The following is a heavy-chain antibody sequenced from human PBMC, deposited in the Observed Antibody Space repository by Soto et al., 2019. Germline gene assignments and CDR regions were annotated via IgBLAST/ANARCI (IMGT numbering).Heavy chain of an antibody. CDR1: GFSLSTSGVG. D-gene: IGHD2-21*02. J-gene: IGHJ5*02. CDR3: AHITRANSIVVVTASWFDP. CDR2: IYWNDDK. V-gene: IGHV2-5*01. Sequence: QITLKESGPTLVKPTQTLTLTCTFSGFSLSTSGVGVGWIRQPPGKALEWLALIYWNDDKRYSPSLKSRLTITKDTSKNQVVLTMTNMDPVDTATYYCAHITRANSIVVVTASWFDPWGQGTLVTASS.